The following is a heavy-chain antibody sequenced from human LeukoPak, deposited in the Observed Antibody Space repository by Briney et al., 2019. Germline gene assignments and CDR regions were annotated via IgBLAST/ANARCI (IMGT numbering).Heavy chain of an antibody. CDR1: GNTFSSYD. J-gene: IGHJ6*02. D-gene: IGHD3-10*01. V-gene: IGHV1-8*01. Sequence: VASVKVSCKTSGNTFSSYDINWVRQATGQGLEWMGWMNPNSGNTAYAQKFQGRVTMTRDTSISTAYVELSSLRSEDTAVYYCARGGTLVQGVTVLYGMDVWGQGTTVTVSS. CDR3: ARGGTLVQGVTVLYGMDV. CDR2: MNPNSGNT.